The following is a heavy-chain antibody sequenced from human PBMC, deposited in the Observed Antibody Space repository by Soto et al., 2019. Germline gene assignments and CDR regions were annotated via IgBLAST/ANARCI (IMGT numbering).Heavy chain of an antibody. Sequence: QVQLQESGPGLVKPSQTLSLTCTVSGGSISSGGYYWSWIRQHPGKSLEWIGYIYYSGSTYYNPSLKSRVTISVDTSKNQFSLKLSSVTAADTAVYYFVRNCIVVVPAAMDNWFDPWGQGTLVTVSS. V-gene: IGHV4-31*03. J-gene: IGHJ5*02. CDR3: VRNCIVVVPAAMDNWFDP. CDR1: GGSISSGGYY. CDR2: IYYSGST. D-gene: IGHD2-2*01.